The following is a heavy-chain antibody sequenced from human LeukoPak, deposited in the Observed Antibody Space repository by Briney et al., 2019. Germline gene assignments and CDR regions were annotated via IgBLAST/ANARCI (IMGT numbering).Heavy chain of an antibody. Sequence: GGSLRLSCAAAGFTFSIHGMHSVRQAPSKGLECIIVLAFDGGNKWYGDSVKGRFPLPRDHYMDTLSLQTNSLRVEDTAVYYCARWTGSHDAGSLDLWGRGTLVSVSS. D-gene: IGHD3-10*01. J-gene: IGHJ2*01. CDR3: ARWTGSHDAGSLDL. CDR2: LAFDGGNK. CDR1: GFTFSIHG. V-gene: IGHV3-33*05.